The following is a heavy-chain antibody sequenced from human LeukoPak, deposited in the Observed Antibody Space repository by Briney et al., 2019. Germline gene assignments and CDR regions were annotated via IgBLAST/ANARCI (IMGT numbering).Heavy chain of an antibody. V-gene: IGHV3-30*02. J-gene: IGHJ4*02. CDR2: IRYDGSNK. D-gene: IGHD2-2*01. Sequence: GGSLRLSCAASGFTFSSYGMHWVRQAPGKGLEWVAFIRYDGSNKYYADSVKGRFTISRDNSKNTLYLQMNSLRAEDTAVYYCAKVVPAAKAAGIAARPFDYWGQGTLVTVSS. CDR1: GFTFSSYG. CDR3: AKVVPAAKAAGIAARPFDY.